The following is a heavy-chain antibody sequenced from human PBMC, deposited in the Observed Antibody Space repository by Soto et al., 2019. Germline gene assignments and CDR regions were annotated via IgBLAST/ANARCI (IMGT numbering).Heavy chain of an antibody. CDR1: GFTFSSYA. CDR3: ARDVHYDSSGYSPYYYYGMDV. CDR2: ISYDGSNK. V-gene: IGHV3-30-3*01. J-gene: IGHJ6*02. Sequence: VQLVESGGGVVQPGRSLRLSCAASGFTFSSYAMHWVRQAPGKGLEWVAVISYDGSNKYYADSVKGRFTISRDNSKNTLYLQMNSLRAEDTAVYYCARDVHYDSSGYSPYYYYGMDVWGQGTTVTVSS. D-gene: IGHD3-22*01.